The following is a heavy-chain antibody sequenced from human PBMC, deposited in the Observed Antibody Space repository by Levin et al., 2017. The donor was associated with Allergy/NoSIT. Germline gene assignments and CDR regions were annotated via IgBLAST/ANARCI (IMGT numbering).Heavy chain of an antibody. CDR1: GGSISSGDYY. Sequence: SETLSLTCTVSGGSISSGDYYWSWIRQPPGKGLEWIGYIYYSGSTYYNPSLKSRVTISVDTSKNQFSLKLSSVTAADTAVYYCARGGADRWKTDCWGQGTLVTVSS. CDR2: IYYSGST. CDR3: ARGGADRWKTDC. J-gene: IGHJ4*02. V-gene: IGHV4-30-4*01. D-gene: IGHD1-1*01.